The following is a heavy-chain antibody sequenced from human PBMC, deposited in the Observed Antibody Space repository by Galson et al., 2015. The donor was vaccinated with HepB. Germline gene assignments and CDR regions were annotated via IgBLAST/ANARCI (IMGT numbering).Heavy chain of an antibody. V-gene: IGHV1-24*01. CDR2: FDPEDGET. J-gene: IGHJ4*02. CDR1: GYTLTELS. CDR3: ATILRGVIIPRLDY. Sequence: SVTVSCKVSGYTLTELSMHWVRQAPGKGLEWMGGFDPEDGETIYAQKFQGRVAMTEDTSTDTAYMELSSLRSEDTAVYYCATILRGVIIPRLDYWGQGTLVTISS. D-gene: IGHD3-10*01.